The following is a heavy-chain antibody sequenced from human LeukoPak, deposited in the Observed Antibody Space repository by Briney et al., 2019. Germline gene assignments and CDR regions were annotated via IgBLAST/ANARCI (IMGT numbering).Heavy chain of an antibody. CDR1: GGSISSYY. Sequence: SETLSLTCTVSGGSISSYYWSWIRQPPGKGLEWIGYIYYSGSTNYNPSLKSRVTISVGTSKNQFSLKLSSVTAADTAVYYCARDSGSYYDSINDAFDIWGQGTMVTVSS. CDR3: ARDSGSYYDSINDAFDI. D-gene: IGHD3-22*01. CDR2: IYYSGST. V-gene: IGHV4-59*01. J-gene: IGHJ3*02.